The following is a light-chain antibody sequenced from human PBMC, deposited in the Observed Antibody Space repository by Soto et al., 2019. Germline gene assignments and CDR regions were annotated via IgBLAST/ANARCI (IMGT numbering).Light chain of an antibody. CDR1: QSLVHSDGNTY. CDR3: MQGITFT. Sequence: ILLPQSPLSLPVTLGQPASISCRSRQSLVHSDGNTYLNWFQQRPGKSPRRLIYKASNRDSGVPDRFSGSGSGTDLTLSISRVEADDVGVYYCMQGITFTVGKGNKVDIK. J-gene: IGKJ1*01. V-gene: IGKV2-30*02. CDR2: KAS.